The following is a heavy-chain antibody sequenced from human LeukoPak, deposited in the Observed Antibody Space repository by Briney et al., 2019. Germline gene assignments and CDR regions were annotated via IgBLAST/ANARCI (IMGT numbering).Heavy chain of an antibody. CDR3: ARDKGVFPGDYYYGMDV. J-gene: IGHJ6*02. V-gene: IGHV4-59*01. CDR1: GGSISSYY. CDR2: IYYSGST. Sequence: SETLSLTCTVSGGSISSYYWSWIRQPPGKGLEWIGYIYYSGSTNYNPSLKSRVTISVDTSMNQFSLKLSSVTAADTAVYYCARDKGVFPGDYYYGMDVWGQGTTVTVSS. D-gene: IGHD3-10*01.